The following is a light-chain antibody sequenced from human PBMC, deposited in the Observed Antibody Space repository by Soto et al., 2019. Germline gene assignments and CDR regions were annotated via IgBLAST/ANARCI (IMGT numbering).Light chain of an antibody. V-gene: IGLV2-14*02. CDR1: SSDVGNYKF. CDR3: CSYTSKSTGV. CDR2: EGS. Sequence: QSALTQPASVSASPGQSITISCTGTSSDVGNYKFVSWYQQLPGQAPNLIIYEGSKRPSGVSNRFSGSKSGNTATLTISGLRAEDEADYYCCSYTSKSTGVFGTGTKLTVL. J-gene: IGLJ1*01.